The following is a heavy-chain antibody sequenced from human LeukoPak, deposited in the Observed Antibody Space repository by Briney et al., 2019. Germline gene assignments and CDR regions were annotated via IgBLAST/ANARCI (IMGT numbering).Heavy chain of an antibody. J-gene: IGHJ3*02. D-gene: IGHD6-13*01. CDR1: GFTFSSHA. CDR2: ISGSDDGT. CDR3: ASEGIAAAGADAFNI. Sequence: GGSLRLSCAASGFTFSSHAMSWVRQIPGKGLEWVSAISGSDDGTYYADSVKGRFTISRDNAKNTLYLQMNSLRAEDTAVYYCASEGIAAAGADAFNIWGQGTMVTVSS. V-gene: IGHV3-23*01.